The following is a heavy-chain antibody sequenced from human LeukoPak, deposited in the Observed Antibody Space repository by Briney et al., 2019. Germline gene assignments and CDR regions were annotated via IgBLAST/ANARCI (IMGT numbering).Heavy chain of an antibody. D-gene: IGHD6-19*01. V-gene: IGHV4-34*01. CDR2: IDHSGST. CDR1: GGSFSGYY. Sequence: SEALSLTCAVYGGSFSGYYWSWIRQPPGKGLEWIGEIDHSGSTNYNPSLKSRVTISVDTSKNQFSLKLSSVTAADTAVYYCARANSGWSINFDYWDQGTLVTVSS. CDR3: ARANSGWSINFDY. J-gene: IGHJ4*02.